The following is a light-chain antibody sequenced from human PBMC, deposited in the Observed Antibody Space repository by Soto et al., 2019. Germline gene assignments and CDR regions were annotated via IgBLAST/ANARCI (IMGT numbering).Light chain of an antibody. CDR3: QQYSIWRT. V-gene: IGKV3-15*01. CDR1: QSISSN. Sequence: EIVMTQSPATLSVSPGEGATLSCRARQSISSNLAWYQQKPGQAPRLVIFDASTRATGIPDRFSGRGSGTDFTLTISSLQSEDSAVYYCQQYSIWRTFGQGTKVDIK. CDR2: DAS. J-gene: IGKJ1*01.